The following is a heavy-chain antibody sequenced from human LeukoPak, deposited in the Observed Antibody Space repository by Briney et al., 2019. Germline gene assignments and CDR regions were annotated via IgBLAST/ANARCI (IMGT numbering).Heavy chain of an antibody. D-gene: IGHD2/OR15-2a*01. CDR1: GFTFSSYW. CDR3: VSFYETY. V-gene: IGHV3-74*01. J-gene: IGHJ4*02. CDR2: INSDGSWT. Sequence: GGSLRLSCAASGFTFSSYWMHWVRQAPGKGLVWVSRINSDGSWTSYADSVKGRFTISKDNAKNTVYLQMNSLRAEDTAVYYCVSFYETYWGRGTLVTVSS.